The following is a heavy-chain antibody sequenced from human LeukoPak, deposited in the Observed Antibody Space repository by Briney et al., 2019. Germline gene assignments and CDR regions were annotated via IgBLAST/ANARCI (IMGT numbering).Heavy chain of an antibody. CDR3: ARPSPPGDGYNPCDY. CDR1: GFNFHNFA. D-gene: IGHD5-24*01. V-gene: IGHV3-30*04. CDR2: ISNDERNK. Sequence: GGSLRLSCEASGFNFHNFAMHWVRQAPGKGLEWVAVISNDERNKYYTDSVKGRFTISRDNSKSTVYLQMNSLRPEDTAMYYCARPSPPGDGYNPCDYWGPGALVIVSS. J-gene: IGHJ4*02.